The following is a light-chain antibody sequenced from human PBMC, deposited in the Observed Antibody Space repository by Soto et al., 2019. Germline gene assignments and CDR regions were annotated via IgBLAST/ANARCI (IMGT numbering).Light chain of an antibody. Sequence: EIVLTQSPATLSLSPGERATLSCRASQSVSSYLAWYQQKPGQAPRLLIYDTSIRASGIPARFSGSGSGTDFTLTISRLEPEDFAVYYCQQYGSSSTFGQGTRLEIK. J-gene: IGKJ5*01. CDR1: QSVSSY. V-gene: IGKV3-20*01. CDR2: DTS. CDR3: QQYGSSST.